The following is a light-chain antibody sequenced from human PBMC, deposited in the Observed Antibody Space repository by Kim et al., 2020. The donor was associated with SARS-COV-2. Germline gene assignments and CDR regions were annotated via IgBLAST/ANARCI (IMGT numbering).Light chain of an antibody. CDR1: SSNIGSNT. Sequence: ELTQPPSASGTPGQTVTISCSGGSSNIGSNTVNWYQQLPGTAPRLLIYSSNQRPSGVPDRFSGSKSGTSASLAISGLQSEDEADYYCAAWDVSLNGGVFGTGTKVTVL. CDR3: AAWDVSLNGGV. V-gene: IGLV1-44*01. J-gene: IGLJ1*01. CDR2: SSN.